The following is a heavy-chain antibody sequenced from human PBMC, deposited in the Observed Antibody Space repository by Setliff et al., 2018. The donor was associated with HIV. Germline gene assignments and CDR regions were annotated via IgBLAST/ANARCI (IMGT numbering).Heavy chain of an antibody. CDR1: GYSFTAYY. Sequence: GASVKVSCKASGYSFTAYYVHWVRQAPGQGLDWVGVINTGRGTRDIAQRFQGRVAMTRDTSTSTVYLDLSSLTSDDTAVYYCALASIVSTARWNHWGRGTLVT. V-gene: IGHV1-46*01. CDR3: ALASIVSTARWNH. D-gene: IGHD1-26*01. CDR2: INTGRGTR. J-gene: IGHJ5*02.